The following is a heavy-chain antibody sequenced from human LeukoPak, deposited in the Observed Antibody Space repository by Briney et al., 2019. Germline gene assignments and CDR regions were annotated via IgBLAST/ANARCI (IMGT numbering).Heavy chain of an antibody. CDR2: INHSGST. V-gene: IGHV4-34*01. Sequence: SETLSLTCAVYGGSFSGYYWGWIRQPPGKGLEWIGEINHSGSTNYNPSLKSRVTISVDTSKNQFSLKLSSVTAADTAVYYCATSGGPLNWFDPWGQGPRSPSPQ. CDR3: ATSGGPLNWFDP. J-gene: IGHJ5*02. CDR1: GGSFSGYY.